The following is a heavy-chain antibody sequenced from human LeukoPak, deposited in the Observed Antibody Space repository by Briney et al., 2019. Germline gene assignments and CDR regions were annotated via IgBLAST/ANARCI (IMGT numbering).Heavy chain of an antibody. CDR2: IGTSTTTI. J-gene: IGHJ4*02. Sequence: GGSLRLSCAASGFTFSSYTMNWVRQPPGKGLEWVSNIGTSTTTIYYADSVKGRFTISRDNAKNSLYLQMNSLTAEDTAIYYCARSLRVAVAASYWGQGTLVTVSS. CDR1: GFTFSSYT. CDR3: ARSLRVAVAASY. V-gene: IGHV3-48*01. D-gene: IGHD6-19*01.